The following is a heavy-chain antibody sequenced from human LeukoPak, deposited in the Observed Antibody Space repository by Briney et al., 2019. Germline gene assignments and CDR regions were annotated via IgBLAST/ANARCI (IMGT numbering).Heavy chain of an antibody. J-gene: IGHJ6*03. CDR2: ISYDGSNK. V-gene: IGHV3-30*18. Sequence: GGSLRLSCAASGFTFSSYGMHWVRQAPGKGLEWVAVISYDGSNKYYADSVKGRFTISRDNSKNTLYLQMNSLRAEDTAVYYCAEESPDYGDYVGLYYYYYMDVWGKGTTVTVSS. CDR1: GFTFSSYG. CDR3: AEESPDYGDYVGLYYYYYMDV. D-gene: IGHD4-17*01.